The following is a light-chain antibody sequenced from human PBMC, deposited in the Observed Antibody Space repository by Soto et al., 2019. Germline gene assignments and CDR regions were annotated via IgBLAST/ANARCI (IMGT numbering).Light chain of an antibody. Sequence: QSVLTQPRSVSGSPGQSVTISCTGTSSDVGVYSYVSWYQQHPGKAPKVMISDVSKRSSGVPDRFSGSKSGNVASLTISGLQAEDEADYYCCSYAGSYTFVFGTGTKVTV. V-gene: IGLV2-11*01. CDR3: CSYAGSYTFV. J-gene: IGLJ1*01. CDR2: DVS. CDR1: SSDVGVYSY.